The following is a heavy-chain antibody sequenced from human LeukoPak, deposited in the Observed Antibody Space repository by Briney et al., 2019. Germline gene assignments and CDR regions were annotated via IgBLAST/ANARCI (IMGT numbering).Heavy chain of an antibody. CDR3: ARNLPDYGDYVYSFDY. CDR2: ISYDGSNK. Sequence: GRSLRLSCAASGFTFSSYAMHWARQAPGKGLEWVAVISYDGSNKYYADSVKGRFTISRDNSKNTLYLQMNSLRAEGTAVYYCARNLPDYGDYVYSFDYWGQGTLVTVSS. D-gene: IGHD4-17*01. V-gene: IGHV3-30*04. CDR1: GFTFSSYA. J-gene: IGHJ4*02.